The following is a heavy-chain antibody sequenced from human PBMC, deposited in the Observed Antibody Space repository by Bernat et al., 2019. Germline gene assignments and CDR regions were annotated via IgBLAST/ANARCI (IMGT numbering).Heavy chain of an antibody. CDR3: AKERGITVAGTVYFQH. J-gene: IGHJ1*01. Sequence: QVQLVESGGGVVQPGRSLRLSCAASGFTFSNYGMHWVRQAPGKGLEWVAVISYDGSDEHYADSVKGRFTISRDNSKNTLSLQMNSLRAEDTAVYYCAKERGITVAGTVYFQHWGQGTLVTVSS. D-gene: IGHD6-19*01. CDR2: ISYDGSDE. V-gene: IGHV3-30*18. CDR1: GFTFSNYG.